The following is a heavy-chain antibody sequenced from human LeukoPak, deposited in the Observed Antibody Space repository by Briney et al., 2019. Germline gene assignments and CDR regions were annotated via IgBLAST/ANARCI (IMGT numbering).Heavy chain of an antibody. V-gene: IGHV1-2*02. Sequence: GASVKVSCEASGYTFTDYYMHWVRQAPGQGLEWMGWIKHNSGGTNYAQKFQGRVTMTRDTSISTAYMELSRLRSDDTAVYYCARGLYAIANYVEDAFEIWGQGTMVTVSS. CDR2: IKHNSGGT. D-gene: IGHD4/OR15-4a*01. CDR3: ARGLYAIANYVEDAFEI. CDR1: GYTFTDYY. J-gene: IGHJ3*02.